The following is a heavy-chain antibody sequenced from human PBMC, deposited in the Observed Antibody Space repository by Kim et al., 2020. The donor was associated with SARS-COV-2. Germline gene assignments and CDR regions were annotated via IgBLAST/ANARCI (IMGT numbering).Heavy chain of an antibody. D-gene: IGHD6-19*01. CDR2: INHSGST. V-gene: IGHV4-34*01. Sequence: SETLSLTCAVYGGSFSGYYWSWIRQPPGKGLEWIGEINHSGSTNYNPSLKSRVTISVDTSKNQFSLKLSSVTAADTAVYYCARGQWLVRGRNWYFDLWGRGTLVTVSS. CDR3: ARGQWLVRGRNWYFDL. CDR1: GGSFSGYY. J-gene: IGHJ2*01.